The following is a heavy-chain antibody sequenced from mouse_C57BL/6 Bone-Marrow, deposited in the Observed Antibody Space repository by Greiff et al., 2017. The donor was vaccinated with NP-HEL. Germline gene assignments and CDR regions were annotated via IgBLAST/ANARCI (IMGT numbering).Heavy chain of an antibody. CDR2: INPSTGGT. V-gene: IGHV1-42*01. J-gene: IGHJ1*03. Sequence: VQLKESGPELVKPGASVKISCTASGYSFTGYYMNWVKQSPEKSLEWIGEINPSTGGTTYTQTFKAKATLTVDKSSSTAYMQLTSLTSEDSAVYDCARALGKRYMDVWGTGTTVTVSS. CDR3: ARALGKRYMDV. CDR1: GYSFTGYY. D-gene: IGHD4-1*01.